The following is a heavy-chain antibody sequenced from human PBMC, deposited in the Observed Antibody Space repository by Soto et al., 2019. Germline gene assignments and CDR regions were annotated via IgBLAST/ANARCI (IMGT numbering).Heavy chain of an antibody. D-gene: IGHD3-10*01. Sequence: QVQLVQSGAEVKHPGSSVKVSCKASGGTLSDYAVSWVRQARGQGLEWMGGIMPTLDSANYAQTFQGRLTINADESTSTANMELSSLTSDDTAIYYCAVAAVREILTEQSSGMAVWGQGTTVTVSS. CDR2: IMPTLDSA. V-gene: IGHV1-69*01. CDR1: GGTLSDYA. CDR3: AVAAVREILTEQSSGMAV. J-gene: IGHJ6*02.